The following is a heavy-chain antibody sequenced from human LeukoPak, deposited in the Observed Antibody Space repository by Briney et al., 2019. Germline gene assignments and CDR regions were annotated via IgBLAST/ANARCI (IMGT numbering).Heavy chain of an antibody. V-gene: IGHV3-13*01. CDR2: VGISGDT. Sequence: PGGSLRLSCAACGFTFRSYDMHWVRQVTGKGLEWVSAVGISGDTYYAGSVKGRFTISRENAKNSLYLQMNSLTAGDTAVYYCVRGGIQVSGIDEIDYWGQGTLVTVSS. CDR1: GFTFRSYD. CDR3: VRGGIQVSGIDEIDY. D-gene: IGHD6-19*01. J-gene: IGHJ4*02.